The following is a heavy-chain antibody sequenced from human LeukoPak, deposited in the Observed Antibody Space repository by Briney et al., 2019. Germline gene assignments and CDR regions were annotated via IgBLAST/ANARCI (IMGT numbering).Heavy chain of an antibody. D-gene: IGHD6-13*01. Sequence: GGSLRLSCAASGFTFDDYGMSWVRQAPGKGLEWVSGIIWSGGSTGYADSVKGRFTISRDNSKNTLYLQMNSLRAEDTAVYYCARPPPRIAAAGNYYYMDVWGKGTTVTVSS. CDR2: IIWSGGST. J-gene: IGHJ6*03. CDR1: GFTFDDYG. CDR3: ARPPPRIAAAGNYYYMDV. V-gene: IGHV3-20*04.